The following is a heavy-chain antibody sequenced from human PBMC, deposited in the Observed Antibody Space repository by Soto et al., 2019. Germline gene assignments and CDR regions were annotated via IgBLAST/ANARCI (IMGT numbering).Heavy chain of an antibody. CDR3: ARGGTTTVPDY. CDR1: GFTFSSYT. D-gene: IGHD4-17*01. CDR2: ISSSSSYI. Sequence: PGGSLRLSCAASGFTFSSYTMNWVRQAPGKGLEWVSSISSSSSYIYYADSVKGRFTISRDSAKNSLYLQMNSLRAEDTAVYYCARGGTTTVPDYWGQGTLVTVSS. J-gene: IGHJ4*02. V-gene: IGHV3-21*01.